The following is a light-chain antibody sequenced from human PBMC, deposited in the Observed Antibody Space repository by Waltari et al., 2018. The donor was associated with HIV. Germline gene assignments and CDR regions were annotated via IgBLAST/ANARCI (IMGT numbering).Light chain of an antibody. Sequence: SGSLGQSVTISCTGTSSDVGNYNEVSWYQQSPGTAPKLMIYDVSNRPSGVPDRFSGSKSGNTASLTISGLQAEDEADYYCSSFTISITVVFGGGTKLTVL. CDR3: SSFTISITVV. CDR2: DVS. CDR1: SSDVGNYNE. J-gene: IGLJ2*01. V-gene: IGLV2-18*02.